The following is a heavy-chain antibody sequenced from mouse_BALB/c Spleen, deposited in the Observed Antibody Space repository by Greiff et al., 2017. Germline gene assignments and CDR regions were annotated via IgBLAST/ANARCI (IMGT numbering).Heavy chain of an antibody. J-gene: IGHJ2*01. Sequence: EVQLVESGGGLVQPGGSRKLSCAASGFTFSSFGMHWVRQAPEKGLEWVAYISSGSSTIYYADTVKGRFTISRDNPKNTLFLQMTSLRSEDTAMYYCARGRYGDYWGQGTTLTVSS. CDR3: ARGRYGDY. CDR2: ISSGSSTI. D-gene: IGHD2-10*02. CDR1: GFTFSSFG. V-gene: IGHV5-17*02.